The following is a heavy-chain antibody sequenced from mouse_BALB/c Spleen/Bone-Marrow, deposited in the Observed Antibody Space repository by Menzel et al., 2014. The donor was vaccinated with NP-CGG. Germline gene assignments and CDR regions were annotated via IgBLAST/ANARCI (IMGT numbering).Heavy chain of an antibody. CDR1: GYTFTSYW. CDR3: TRKDY. V-gene: IGHV1-69*02. CDR2: IYPSDSYT. Sequence: QVQLQQSGAELVRPGASVKLSCEASGYTFTSYWINWVKQRPGQGLEWIGNIYPSDSYTNYNQKFKDKATLTVDKSSSTAYMQLSSPTSEDSAVYYCTRKDYWGQGTLVTVSA. J-gene: IGHJ3*01.